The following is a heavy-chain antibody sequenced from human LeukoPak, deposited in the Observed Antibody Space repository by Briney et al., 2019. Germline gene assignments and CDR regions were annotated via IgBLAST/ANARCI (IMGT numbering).Heavy chain of an antibody. J-gene: IGHJ4*02. CDR1: GFTFSGYA. V-gene: IGHV3-30-3*01. D-gene: IGHD3-10*01. CDR3: AKGRTVWFGELSFDY. CDR2: ISYDGSNK. Sequence: PGGSLRLSCAASGFTFSGYAMHWVRQAPGKGLEWVAVISYDGSNKYYADSVKGRFTISRDNSKNTLYLQMNSLRAEDTAVYYCAKGRTVWFGELSFDYWGQGTLVTVSS.